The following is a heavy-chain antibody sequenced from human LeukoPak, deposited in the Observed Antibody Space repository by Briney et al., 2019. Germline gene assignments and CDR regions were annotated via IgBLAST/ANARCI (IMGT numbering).Heavy chain of an antibody. CDR3: ARDLSGGGQEYYFDY. CDR1: GFILSDHY. CDR2: TRNKANSYTT. D-gene: IGHD4-23*01. J-gene: IGHJ4*02. V-gene: IGHV3-72*01. Sequence: GGSLRLSCAASGFILSDHYIDWVRQAPGKGLEWVGRTRNKANSYTTEYAASVKGRFTISRDDPKNLLYLQMNSLKSEDTAVYYCARDLSGGGQEYYFDYWGQGTLVTVSS.